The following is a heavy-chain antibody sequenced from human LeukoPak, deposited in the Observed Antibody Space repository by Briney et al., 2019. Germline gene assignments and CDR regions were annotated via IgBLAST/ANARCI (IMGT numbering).Heavy chain of an antibody. CDR1: GFTFSNAW. J-gene: IGHJ4*02. CDR2: IKSKTDGGTT. D-gene: IGHD1-26*01. V-gene: IGHV3-15*01. Sequence: GGSLRLSCAASGFTFSNAWMSWVRQAPGKGLEWVGRIKSKTDGGTTDYAAPVKGRFTISRDDSKNTLYLQVNSLKTEDTAVYYCTRRSFSGSYYGTGFDYWGQGTLVTVSS. CDR3: TRRSFSGSYYGTGFDY.